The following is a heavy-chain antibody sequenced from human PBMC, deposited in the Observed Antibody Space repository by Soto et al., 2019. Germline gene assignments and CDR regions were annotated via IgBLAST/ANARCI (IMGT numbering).Heavy chain of an antibody. CDR1: GGSISSGGYY. CDR3: ARVKFGYCSGGSCHNRAFDI. D-gene: IGHD2-15*01. Sequence: KPSETLSLTCTVSGGSISSGGYYWSWIRQHPGKGLEWIGYIYYSGSTYYNPSLKSRVTISVDTSKNQFSLKLSSVTAADTAVYYCARVKFGYCSGGSCHNRAFDIWGQGTMVTVSS. CDR2: IYYSGST. V-gene: IGHV4-31*03. J-gene: IGHJ3*02.